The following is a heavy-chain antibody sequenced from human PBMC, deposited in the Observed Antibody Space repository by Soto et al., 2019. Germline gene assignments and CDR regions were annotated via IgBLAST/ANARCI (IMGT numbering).Heavy chain of an antibody. Sequence: GASVKVSCKASGGTFSSYAISWVRQAPGQGLEWMGGIIPIFGTANYAQKFQGRVTITADESTSTAYMELSSLRSEDTAVYYCARLDYGGNSRLLHDAFDIWGPGTMGPLS. CDR3: ARLDYGGNSRLLHDAFDI. CDR1: GGTFSSYA. D-gene: IGHD4-17*01. V-gene: IGHV1-69*13. CDR2: IIPIFGTA. J-gene: IGHJ3*02.